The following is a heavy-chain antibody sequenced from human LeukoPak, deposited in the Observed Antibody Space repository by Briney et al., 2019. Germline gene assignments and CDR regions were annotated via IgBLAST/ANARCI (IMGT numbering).Heavy chain of an antibody. CDR1: GYNFTNYW. CDR3: ARSGRGDYGGSLDY. J-gene: IGHJ4*02. CDR2: IYPGDSDT. Sequence: GESLQISGQGSGYNFTNYWIGWAGQLPGKGLEWMGIIYPGDSDTRYSPSFQGQVTMSADKSISTAYLQWSSLKAADTAMYYCARSGRGDYGGSLDYWGQGTLVTVSS. V-gene: IGHV5-51*01. D-gene: IGHD2-21*02.